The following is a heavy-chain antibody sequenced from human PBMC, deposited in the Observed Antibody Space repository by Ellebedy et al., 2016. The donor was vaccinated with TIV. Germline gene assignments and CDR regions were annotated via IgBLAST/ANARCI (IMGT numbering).Heavy chain of an antibody. CDR1: GGSINSYT. J-gene: IGHJ4*02. Sequence: AASVKVSCKGVGGSINSYTITWVRNAPGQGLEWMGGIIPIFGTTRYAEKFQGRLTLTADDTTTTVYMELSSLRSEDTAMYYCARDGRLVRPTTWGQGTLVTVSS. CDR2: IIPIFGTT. V-gene: IGHV1-69*01. D-gene: IGHD1-26*01. CDR3: ARDGRLVRPTT.